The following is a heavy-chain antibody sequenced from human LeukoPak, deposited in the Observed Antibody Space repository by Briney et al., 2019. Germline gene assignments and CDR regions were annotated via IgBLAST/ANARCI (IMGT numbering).Heavy chain of an antibody. CDR2: MSHNRGT. D-gene: IGHD3-10*01. J-gene: IGHJ6*04. CDR1: DYSISSGYY. CDR3: ASYYASGVSAYNYYGMDV. V-gene: IGHV4-38-2*01. Sequence: PSETLSLTCAVSDYSISSGYYWGWIRQPPGKGLEWIGSMSHNRGTYYNPSLKSRVTISMDTSKNQFSLRLSSVTAADTAVYYCASYYASGVSAYNYYGMDVWGKGTTVTVSS.